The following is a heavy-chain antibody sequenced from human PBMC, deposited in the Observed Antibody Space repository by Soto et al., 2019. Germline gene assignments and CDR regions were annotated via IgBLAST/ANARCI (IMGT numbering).Heavy chain of an antibody. CDR2: IYYSGST. Sequence: SETLSVTWTVAGGSLSSYYWSWIRPPTGKGLEWIGYIYYSGSTNYNPSLKSRVTISVDTSKNQFSLKLSSVPAADTAVYYCARHHDSWGQGTLVTVSS. J-gene: IGHJ5*01. V-gene: IGHV4-59*08. CDR3: ARHHDS. CDR1: GGSLSSYY.